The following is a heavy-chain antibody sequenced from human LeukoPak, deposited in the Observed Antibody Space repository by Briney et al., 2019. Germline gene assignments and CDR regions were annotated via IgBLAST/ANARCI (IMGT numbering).Heavy chain of an antibody. CDR2: INHSGST. D-gene: IGHD3-10*01. CDR1: GGSFSGYY. CDR3: ARAPSTYFYGLGTYSNYFDY. Sequence: SETLSLTCAVYGGSFSGYYWSWIRQPPGKGLEWIGEINHSGSTNYNPSLKSRVTISADTSKNQFSLKLSSVTAADTAVYYCARAPSTYFYGLGTYSNYFDYWGQGTPVTVSS. J-gene: IGHJ4*02. V-gene: IGHV4-34*01.